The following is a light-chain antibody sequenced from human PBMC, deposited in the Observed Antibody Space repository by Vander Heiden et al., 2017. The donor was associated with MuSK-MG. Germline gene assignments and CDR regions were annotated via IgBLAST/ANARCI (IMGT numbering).Light chain of an antibody. CDR3: QQSYSPTRT. CDR2: AAS. V-gene: IGKV1-39*01. CDR1: QRISSY. J-gene: IGKJ1*01. Sequence: DIQMTQSPSSLSASVGDRVTITCRASQRISSYLNWYQQKPGKAPKLLIYAASSLQSGVPSRFSGSGSGTDFTLTISSLQPEDVATYYCQQSYSPTRTFGQGTKLEIK.